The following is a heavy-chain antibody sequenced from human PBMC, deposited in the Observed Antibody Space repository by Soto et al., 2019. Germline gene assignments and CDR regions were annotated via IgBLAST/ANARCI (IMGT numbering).Heavy chain of an antibody. D-gene: IGHD2-15*01. CDR1: GGSISSYY. V-gene: IGHV4-59*01. Sequence: PSETLSLTCTVSGGSISSYYWSWIRQPPGKGLEWIGYIYYSGSTNYNPSLKSRVTISVDTSKNQFSLKLSSVTAADTAMYYCARDRGWSNMWYYYYYGMDVWGQGTTVTVSS. CDR2: IYYSGST. CDR3: ARDRGWSNMWYYYYYGMDV. J-gene: IGHJ6*02.